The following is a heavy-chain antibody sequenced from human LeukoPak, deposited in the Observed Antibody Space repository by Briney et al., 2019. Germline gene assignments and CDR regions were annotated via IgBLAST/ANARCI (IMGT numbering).Heavy chain of an antibody. CDR2: IYYNEGT. Sequence: SETLSLTCTVSGDSISSRSYYWGWIRQPPGKGLEWIGSIYYNEGTYYNPSLKSRVTISIDTSKNQFSLKLNSVTAADTAVYYCARDRYCSGRSCYGPPDYWGQGALVIVS. CDR3: ARDRYCSGRSCYGPPDY. J-gene: IGHJ4*02. CDR1: GDSISSRSYY. V-gene: IGHV4-39*07. D-gene: IGHD2-15*01.